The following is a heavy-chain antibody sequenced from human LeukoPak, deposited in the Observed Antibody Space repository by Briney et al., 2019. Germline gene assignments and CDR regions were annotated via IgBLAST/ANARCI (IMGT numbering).Heavy chain of an antibody. J-gene: IGHJ4*02. D-gene: IGHD5-18*01. Sequence: GGSLILSCAASGFTFSSYEMNWVRQAPGKGLECVSYISSSGSIIYADSVKGRFTISRDNAKTSLYPQMNSLRAEDTAVYYCARDAGNTAFDYWGQGTLVTVSS. CDR2: ISSSGSII. CDR1: GFTFSSYE. V-gene: IGHV3-48*03. CDR3: ARDAGNTAFDY.